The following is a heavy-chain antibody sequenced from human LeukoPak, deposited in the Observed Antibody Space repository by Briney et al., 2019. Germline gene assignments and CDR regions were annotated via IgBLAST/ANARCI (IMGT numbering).Heavy chain of an antibody. J-gene: IGHJ3*02. D-gene: IGHD1-26*01. CDR2: IIPIFGTA. CDR1: GGTFSSYA. CDR3: ASYSELLDVFDI. Sequence: GASVKVSCKASGGTFSSYAISWVRQAPGQGLEWMGGIIPIFGTANYAQKFQGRVTITTDESTSTAYMELSSLRSEDTAVYYCASYSELLDVFDIWGQGTMVTVSS. V-gene: IGHV1-69*05.